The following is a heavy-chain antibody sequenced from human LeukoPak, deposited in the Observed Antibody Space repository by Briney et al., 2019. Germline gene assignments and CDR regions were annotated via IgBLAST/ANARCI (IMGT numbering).Heavy chain of an antibody. V-gene: IGHV7-4-1*02. CDR1: GYTFTSYA. J-gene: IGHJ4*02. CDR2: INTNTGNP. CDR3: ARDGYDSSGSYIPGLDY. Sequence: GASVEVSCKASGYTFTSYAMNWVRQAPGQGLEWMGWINTNTGNPTYAQGFTGRFVFSLDTSVSTAYLQISSLKAEDTAVYYCARDGYDSSGSYIPGLDYWGQGTLVTVSS. D-gene: IGHD3-22*01.